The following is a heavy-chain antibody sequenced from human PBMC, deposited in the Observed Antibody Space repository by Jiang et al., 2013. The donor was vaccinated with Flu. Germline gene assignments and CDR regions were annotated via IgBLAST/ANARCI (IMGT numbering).Heavy chain of an antibody. J-gene: IGHJ6*02. Sequence: SRDNSKNTLYLQMNSLRAEDTAVYYCAKGRPLYGMDVWGQGTTVTVSS. CDR3: AKGRPLYGMDV. V-gene: IGHV3-23*01.